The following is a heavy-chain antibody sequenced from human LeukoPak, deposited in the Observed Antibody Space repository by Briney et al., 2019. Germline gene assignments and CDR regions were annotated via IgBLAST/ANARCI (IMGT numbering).Heavy chain of an antibody. V-gene: IGHV4-38-2*01. Sequence: SETLSLTCAVSGYSISSGYYWGWIRQPPGKGLEWIGNIYHSRSTYYNPSLKIRVTISVDTSKTQFSLKLSSVTAADKAVYYCARYYYDSSGYYWGNFDYWGQGTLVTVSS. CDR3: ARYYYDSSGYYWGNFDY. J-gene: IGHJ4*02. D-gene: IGHD3-22*01. CDR1: GYSISSGYY. CDR2: IYHSRST.